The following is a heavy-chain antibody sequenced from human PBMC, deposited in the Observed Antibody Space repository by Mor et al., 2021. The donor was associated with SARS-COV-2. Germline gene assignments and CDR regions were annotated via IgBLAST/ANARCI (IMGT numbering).Heavy chain of an antibody. V-gene: IGHV3-23*01. CDR2: GGAT. D-gene: IGHD4-17*01. J-gene: IGHJ3*01. Sequence: GGATYYADSVKGPFTISRDNPKTTVYLQMNSLRAEDTALYYCVNSPQQTQVTTWSWGQGTMVTVSS. CDR3: VNSPQQTQVTTWS.